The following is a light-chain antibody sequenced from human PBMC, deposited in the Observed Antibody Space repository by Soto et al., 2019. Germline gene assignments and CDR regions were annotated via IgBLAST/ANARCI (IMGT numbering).Light chain of an antibody. CDR2: KAS. V-gene: IGKV1-5*03. CDR3: QHYISYSEA. CDR1: QTISSW. Sequence: DIQMTQSPSTLSGSVGDRVIITCRDSQTISSWLAWYQQKPGKAPKLLIYKASTLKSGVPSRFSGSGSGTEFTLTISSLQPDDFATYYCQHYISYSEAFGQGTKVDIK. J-gene: IGKJ1*01.